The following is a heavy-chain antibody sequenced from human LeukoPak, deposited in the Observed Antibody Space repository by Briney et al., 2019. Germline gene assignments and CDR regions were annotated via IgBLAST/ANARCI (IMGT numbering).Heavy chain of an antibody. D-gene: IGHD7-27*01. Sequence: PGRPLRLSCAASGFTFSTFWMTWVRQAPGKGLEWVANINQGGSEKYYVDSVKGRFTISRDNAKNSLYLQMNSLRAEDTAVYYCARDLNWETYWGQGTLVTVSS. CDR2: INQGGSEK. CDR1: GFTFSTFW. J-gene: IGHJ4*02. V-gene: IGHV3-7*01. CDR3: ARDLNWETY.